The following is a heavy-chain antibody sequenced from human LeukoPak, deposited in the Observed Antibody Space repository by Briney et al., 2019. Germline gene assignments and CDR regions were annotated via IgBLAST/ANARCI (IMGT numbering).Heavy chain of an antibody. D-gene: IGHD6-13*01. CDR1: GGSFSGYY. CDR2: INHSGST. CDR3: ARGQHYSSSWYRPGWAYYYYGMDV. Sequence: SETLSLTCAVYGGSFSGYYWSWIRQPPGKGLEWIGEINHSGSTNYNPSRKSRVTISVDTSKNQFSLKLSSVTAADTAVYYCARGQHYSSSWYRPGWAYYYYGMDVWGQGTTVTVSS. J-gene: IGHJ6*02. V-gene: IGHV4-34*01.